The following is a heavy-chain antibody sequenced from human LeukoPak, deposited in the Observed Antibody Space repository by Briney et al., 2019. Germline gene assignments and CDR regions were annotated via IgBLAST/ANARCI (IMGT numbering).Heavy chain of an antibody. Sequence: SETLSLTCAVYGGSFSGYYWSWIRQPPGKGLEWSGEINHSGSTNYNPSLKSRVTISVDTSKNQFSLKLSSVTAADTAVYYCARIWLHTHYYYYGMDVWGQGTTVTVSS. CDR1: GGSFSGYY. V-gene: IGHV4-34*01. D-gene: IGHD5-24*01. CDR2: INHSGST. J-gene: IGHJ6*02. CDR3: ARIWLHTHYYYYGMDV.